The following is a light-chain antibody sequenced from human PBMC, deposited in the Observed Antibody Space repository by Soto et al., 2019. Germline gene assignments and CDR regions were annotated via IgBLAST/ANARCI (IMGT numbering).Light chain of an antibody. CDR1: SSNIGSNP. CDR2: SND. Sequence: QTVVTQAPSASGTPGQRVTISCSGSSSNIGSNPVSWYQQVPGTAPKPLIYSNDQRPSGVPDRFSGSKSGTSASLAIGGLQSEDEADYYCAAWDGSLNGWVFGGGTKVTVL. CDR3: AAWDGSLNGWV. J-gene: IGLJ2*01. V-gene: IGLV1-44*01.